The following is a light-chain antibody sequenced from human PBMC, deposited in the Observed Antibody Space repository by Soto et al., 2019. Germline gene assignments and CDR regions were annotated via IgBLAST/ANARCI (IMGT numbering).Light chain of an antibody. Sequence: EIVLTQSPGTLSLSPLESATLSCRASQSVSSNYLAWYQQRVGQAPRLLIYGASSRATGVPDRFSGSGSGTDFTLTISRLEPENFAVYFCQQDGTSPWTFGHGTTVEIK. V-gene: IGKV3-20*01. CDR3: QQDGTSPWT. J-gene: IGKJ1*01. CDR1: QSVSSNY. CDR2: GAS.